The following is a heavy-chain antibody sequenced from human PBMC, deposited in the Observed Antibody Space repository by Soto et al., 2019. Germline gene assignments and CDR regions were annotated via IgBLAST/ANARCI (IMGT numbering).Heavy chain of an antibody. CDR1: GFSLITSGEV. V-gene: IGHV2-5*02. CDR2: IYWDDDK. Sequence: SDPTLVNPTQTLTLTCTFSGFSLITSGEVVGWIRQPPGKALEWLALIYWDDDKRYSPSLQSRLTITKDTSRNQVVLTMTNMDPVDTATYYCAHRFIATGLFDSWGQGTLVTVSS. J-gene: IGHJ4*02. D-gene: IGHD6-13*01. CDR3: AHRFIATGLFDS.